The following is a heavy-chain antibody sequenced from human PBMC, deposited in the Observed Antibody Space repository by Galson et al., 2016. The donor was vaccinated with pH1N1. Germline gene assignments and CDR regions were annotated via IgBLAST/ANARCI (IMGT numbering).Heavy chain of an antibody. J-gene: IGHJ3*01. V-gene: IGHV1-18*04. CDR3: AGGYYYDSCGYYTSH. CDR2: IKHYNGMT. D-gene: IGHD3-22*01. Sequence: SVKVSCKASGFGFSTYGISWVRQAPGQGLEWVGWIKHYNGMTKYAERFQGRVTMTRDRSTSTVYMELRSLRSDDTAVFYCAGGYYYDSCGYYTSHWGQGTVVTVSS. CDR1: GFGFSTYG.